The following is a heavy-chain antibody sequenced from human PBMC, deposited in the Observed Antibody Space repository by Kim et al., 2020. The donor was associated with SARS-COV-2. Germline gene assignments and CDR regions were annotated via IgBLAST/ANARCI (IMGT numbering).Heavy chain of an antibody. J-gene: IGHJ4*02. CDR2: ISSSSSYI. CDR3: ARDHIMTTVTNFDY. V-gene: IGHV3-21*01. CDR1: GFTFSSYS. D-gene: IGHD4-17*01. Sequence: GGSLRLSCAASGFTFSSYSMNWVRQAPGKGLEWVSSISSSSSYIYYADSVKGRFTISRDNAKNSLYLQMNSLRAEDTAVYYCARDHIMTTVTNFDYWGQGTLVTVSS.